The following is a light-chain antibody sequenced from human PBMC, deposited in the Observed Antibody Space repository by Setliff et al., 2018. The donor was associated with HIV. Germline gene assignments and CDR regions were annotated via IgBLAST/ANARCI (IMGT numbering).Light chain of an antibody. CDR3: ASWDSNLSAL. CDR2: EDK. Sequence: QSVLTQPPSVSAAPGQKVTISCSGSNSNIEDKYVSWYQQLPGTAPKLLIYEDKRRPSGVPERFSGSKFGTSATLAITGLQTGDEADYYCASWDSNLSALFGGGTKVTVL. CDR1: NSNIEDKY. V-gene: IGLV1-51*02. J-gene: IGLJ2*01.